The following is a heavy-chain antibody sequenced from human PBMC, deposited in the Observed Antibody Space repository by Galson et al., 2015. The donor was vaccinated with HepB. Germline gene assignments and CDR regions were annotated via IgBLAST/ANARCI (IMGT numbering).Heavy chain of an antibody. CDR2: IWYDGSHQ. V-gene: IGHV3-33*08. Sequence: SLRLSCAASGFMFSRYGMHWVRQAPGKGLEWVAVIWYDGSHQYYADSVKGRFTISRDNSKNTLYLQMNSLRDEDTAVYYCASHWDLWGQGTTVTVFS. J-gene: IGHJ6*02. CDR1: GFMFSRYG. CDR3: ASHWDL.